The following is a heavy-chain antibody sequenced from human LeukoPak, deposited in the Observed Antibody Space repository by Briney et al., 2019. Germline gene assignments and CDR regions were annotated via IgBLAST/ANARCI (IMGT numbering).Heavy chain of an antibody. CDR3: ARHSGYTYGPVDY. V-gene: IGHV4-39*01. CDR1: VAAVSGGRYH. CDR2: IYYSGST. Sequence: SDTLSLTYTVAVAAVSGGRYHWRRVSQPSGTALEGVGTIYYSGSTYYNPSLKSRVSISVDTSKNQFSLKLSSVTAADTAVYYCARHSGYTYGPVDYWGQGTLVTVSS. J-gene: IGHJ4*02. D-gene: IGHD5-18*01.